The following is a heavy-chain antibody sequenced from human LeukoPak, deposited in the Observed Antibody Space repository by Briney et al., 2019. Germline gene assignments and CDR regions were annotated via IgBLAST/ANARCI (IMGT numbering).Heavy chain of an antibody. D-gene: IGHD5-18*01. CDR1: GFTFSSYA. J-gene: IGHJ4*02. Sequence: GGSLGLSCAASGFTFSSYAMTWVRQAPGKGLEWVSGISGSGDSTYYADSVKGRFTISRDNSKNTLYLQMNSLRAEDTAVYYCATPGYSYAERDFWGQGTLVTVSS. CDR2: ISGSGDST. V-gene: IGHV3-23*01. CDR3: ATPGYSYAERDF.